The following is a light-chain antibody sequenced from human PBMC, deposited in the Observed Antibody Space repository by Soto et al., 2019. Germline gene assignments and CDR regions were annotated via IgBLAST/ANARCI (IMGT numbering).Light chain of an antibody. CDR3: QVWDSSSDHVV. CDR2: SDT. V-gene: IGLV3-12*02. CDR1: NIGSKV. Sequence: SYELTQPHSVSVATAQMARITCGGNNIGSKVVNWCQQKPGQDPVLVIYSDTNRPSGIPERFSGSNPGTTATLIITRIEAGDEGDYNCQVWDSSSDHVVFGGGTKLTVL. J-gene: IGLJ2*01.